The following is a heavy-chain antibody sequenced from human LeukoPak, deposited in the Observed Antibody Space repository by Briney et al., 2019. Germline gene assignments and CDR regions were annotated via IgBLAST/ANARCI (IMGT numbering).Heavy chain of an antibody. CDR2: ISYDGSNK. D-gene: IGHD6-13*01. V-gene: IGHV3-30-3*01. Sequence: PGRCLRLSCAASGFTFSSYAMDWVRPAPGKGLEWVAVISYDGSNKYYADSVKGRFTISRDNSKNTLYLQMNSLRAEDTAVYYCAREVGLSIAAAGILYWGQGTLVTVSS. CDR1: GFTFSSYA. J-gene: IGHJ4*02. CDR3: AREVGLSIAAAGILY.